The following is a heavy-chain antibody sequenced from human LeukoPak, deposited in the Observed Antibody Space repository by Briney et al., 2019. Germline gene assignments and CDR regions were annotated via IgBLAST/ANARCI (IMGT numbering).Heavy chain of an antibody. CDR2: IIPYFGTA. CDR3: ARGRGYSYGPTGTEMYYFDY. D-gene: IGHD5-18*01. CDR1: RGTFSSYA. J-gene: IGHJ4*02. V-gene: IGHV1-69*13. Sequence: SVKVSCKASRGTFSSYAIIWVRQAPGQGLEWRGGIIPYFGTANYAQKFQGRGTITADESTSTAYMELSSLRSEDTAVYYCARGRGYSYGPTGTEMYYFDYWGQGTLVTVSS.